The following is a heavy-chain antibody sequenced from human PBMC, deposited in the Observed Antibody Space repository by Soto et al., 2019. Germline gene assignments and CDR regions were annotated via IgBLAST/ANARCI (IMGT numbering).Heavy chain of an antibody. J-gene: IGHJ3*02. Sequence: GGSTYYADSVKGRFTISRDNSKNTLYLRMNSLTAEDTAVYYCAKTGAYYYVSGTFLPDAFDIWGQGTLVTVSS. CDR3: AKTGAYYYVSGTFLPDAFDI. D-gene: IGHD3-10*01. V-gene: IGHV3-23*01. CDR2: GGST.